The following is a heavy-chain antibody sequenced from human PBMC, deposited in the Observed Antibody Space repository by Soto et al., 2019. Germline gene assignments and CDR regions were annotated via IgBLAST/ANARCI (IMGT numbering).Heavy chain of an antibody. Sequence: GASVKVSCKASGCTFSSYAISWVRQAPGQGLEWMGGIIPIFGTANYAQKFQGRVTITADKSTSTACMELSSLRSEDTAVYYCARARVGNATTYGMEVWGQGTMVTVSS. CDR1: GCTFSSYA. CDR2: IIPIFGTA. CDR3: ARARVGNATTYGMEV. J-gene: IGHJ6*02. D-gene: IGHD2-15*01. V-gene: IGHV1-69*06.